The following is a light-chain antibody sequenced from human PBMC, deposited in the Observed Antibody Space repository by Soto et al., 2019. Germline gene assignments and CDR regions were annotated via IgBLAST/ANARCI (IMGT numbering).Light chain of an antibody. V-gene: IGLV1-40*01. Sequence: QSVLTQPPSXXXXXXXXXXXXCTGSSSNIGAGYDVHWYQQLPGTAPKLLIYGNSNRPSGVPDRFSGSKSGTSASLAITGLQAEDEADYYCQSYDSSLSEVFGTGTKLTVL. CDR2: GNS. CDR1: SSNIGAGYD. CDR3: QSYDSSLSEV. J-gene: IGLJ1*01.